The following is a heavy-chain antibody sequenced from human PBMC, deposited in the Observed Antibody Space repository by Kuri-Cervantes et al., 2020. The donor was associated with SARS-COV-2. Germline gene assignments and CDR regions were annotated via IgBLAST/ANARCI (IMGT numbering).Heavy chain of an antibody. J-gene: IGHJ4*02. CDR2: FDPEDGET. D-gene: IGHD1-1*01. Sequence: ASVKVSCKVSGYTLTELSMHWLRQAPGKGLEWMGGFDPEDGETIYAQKFQGRVTMTEDTSTDTAYMELSSLRSEDTAVYYCATDQGGWKGFDYWGQGTLVTVSS. V-gene: IGHV1-24*01. CDR1: GYTLTELS. CDR3: ATDQGGWKGFDY.